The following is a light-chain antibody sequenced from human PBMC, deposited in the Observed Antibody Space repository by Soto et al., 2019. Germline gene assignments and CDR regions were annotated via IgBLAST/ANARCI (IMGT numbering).Light chain of an antibody. J-gene: IGKJ2*01. Sequence: DIQMTQSPSSVSASVGDRVTITCRASQAISSWLAWYQKKPGKAPKLLIYAASSLQGAVPSRFSGRGSGTDFTLTISSLLPEDFATYYCQQAYTFPYTFGQGTNLEI. CDR2: AAS. CDR3: QQAYTFPYT. V-gene: IGKV1D-12*01. CDR1: QAISSW.